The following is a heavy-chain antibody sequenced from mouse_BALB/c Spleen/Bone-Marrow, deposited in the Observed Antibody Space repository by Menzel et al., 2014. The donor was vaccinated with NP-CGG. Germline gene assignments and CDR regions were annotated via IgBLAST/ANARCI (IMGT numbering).Heavy chain of an antibody. CDR2: INPGSGST. CDR1: GFNIKDTY. D-gene: IGHD2-3*01. J-gene: IGHJ2*01. V-gene: IGHV14-3*02. CDR3: ARYDGYFDY. Sequence: VQLVESGAELVKPGASVKLSCTASGFNIKDTYMHWVKQRPEQGLEWIGGINPGSGSTNYNAKFKDKATLTADKSSSTAYMQPSSLTSDDSAVYFCARYDGYFDYWGQGTILTVSS.